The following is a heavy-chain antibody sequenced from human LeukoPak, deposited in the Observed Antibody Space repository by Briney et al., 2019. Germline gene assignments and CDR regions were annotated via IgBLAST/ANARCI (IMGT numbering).Heavy chain of an antibody. Sequence: GGPLRLSCAASGFTFSDYYMSWIRQAPGKGLEWISYISSSSSIMYYADSVKGRFTISRDNAQNSLYLQMNSLRAEDTAVYYCARANYGGNPRYFQHWGQGTLVTVSS. CDR1: GFTFSDYY. CDR3: ARANYGGNPRYFQH. D-gene: IGHD4-23*01. CDR2: ISSSSSIM. J-gene: IGHJ1*01. V-gene: IGHV3-11*01.